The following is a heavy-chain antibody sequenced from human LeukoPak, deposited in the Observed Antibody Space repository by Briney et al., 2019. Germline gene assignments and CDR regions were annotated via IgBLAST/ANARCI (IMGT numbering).Heavy chain of an antibody. CDR1: GFTFSSYE. J-gene: IGHJ4*02. Sequence: PGGSLRLSCAASGFTFSSYEMNWVRQAPGKGLEWVSYISTSGSRILYADSVKGRFTISRDNAKNSLYLQMNSLRTEDTAVYYCARVTGTASYFDYWGQGTLVTVSS. V-gene: IGHV3-48*03. CDR2: ISTSGSRI. D-gene: IGHD1-7*01. CDR3: ARVTGTASYFDY.